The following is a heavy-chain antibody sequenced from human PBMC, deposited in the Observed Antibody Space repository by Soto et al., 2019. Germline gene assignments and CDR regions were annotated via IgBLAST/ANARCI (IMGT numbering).Heavy chain of an antibody. D-gene: IGHD6-19*01. Sequence: SETLSLTCTVSGGSISSNYWSWIRQPPGKGLEWIGYIHYSGSTKYNPSLKSRVTISVDTSKNQFSLNLTSVTAADTAVYYCARGGWYEDYWGQGTLVTVPQ. CDR3: ARGGWYEDY. CDR1: GGSISSNY. CDR2: IHYSGST. V-gene: IGHV4-59*01. J-gene: IGHJ4*02.